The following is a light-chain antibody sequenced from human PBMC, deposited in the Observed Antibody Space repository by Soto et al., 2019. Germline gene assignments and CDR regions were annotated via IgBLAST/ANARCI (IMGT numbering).Light chain of an antibody. V-gene: IGLV2-14*01. CDR3: FSFTTTRTHV. CDR1: RSDIGAYDY. CDR2: EVN. J-gene: IGLJ1*01. Sequence: SALTQPASLSWSPGQSITISCTGTRSDIGAYDYVSWFQQHPGKAPKLMISEVNNRPSGVSNRFSGSKSGNTAYLTISGLQVEDEAEYFCFSFTTTRTHVFGTGTKVTVL.